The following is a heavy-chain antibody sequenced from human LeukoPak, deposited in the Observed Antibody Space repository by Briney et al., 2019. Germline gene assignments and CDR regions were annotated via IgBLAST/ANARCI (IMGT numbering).Heavy chain of an antibody. V-gene: IGHV4-39*01. J-gene: IGHJ4*02. CDR3: ARRSRGGPFDY. D-gene: IGHD3-16*01. CDR2: IYHNGNT. CDR1: GGSISSSSYY. Sequence: SETLSLTCTVFGGSISSSSYYWGWIRQPPGKGLEWIGNIYHNGNTYYKPSLKSRLNKSVDTSKNQFSLKLSSVTAADTAVYYCARRSRGGPFDYWGQGTLVTVSS.